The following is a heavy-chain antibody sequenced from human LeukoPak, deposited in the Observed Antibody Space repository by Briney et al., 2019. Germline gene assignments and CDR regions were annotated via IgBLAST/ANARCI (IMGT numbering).Heavy chain of an antibody. D-gene: IGHD2-15*01. CDR1: GDSISSGSSA. CDR3: ARGHYSTFDY. Sequence: SQTLSLTCAISGDSISSGSSAWNWIRQSPSRGHEWLGRTYYRSTWYNDYAVSVKGRITVDPDTSKNQFSLQLNSVTPEDTAVYYCARGHYSTFDYWGQGALVTVSS. J-gene: IGHJ4*02. V-gene: IGHV6-1*01. CDR2: TYYRSTWYN.